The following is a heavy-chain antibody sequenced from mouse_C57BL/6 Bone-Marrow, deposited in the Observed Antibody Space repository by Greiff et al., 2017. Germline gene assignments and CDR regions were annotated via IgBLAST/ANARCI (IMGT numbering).Heavy chain of an antibody. D-gene: IGHD2-10*02. CDR3: TGYGNYYY. CDR1: GFNIKDDY. CDR2: LDPENGDT. Sequence: VHVKQSGAELVRPGASVKLSCTASGFNIKDDYMHWVKQRPEQGLEWIGWLDPENGDTEYASKFQGKATITADTSSNTAYLQLSSLTSEDTAVYYCTGYGNYYYWGQGTTLTVSS. J-gene: IGHJ2*01. V-gene: IGHV14-4*01.